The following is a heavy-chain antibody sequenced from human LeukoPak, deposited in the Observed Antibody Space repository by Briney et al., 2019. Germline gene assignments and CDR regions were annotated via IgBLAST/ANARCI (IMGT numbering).Heavy chain of an antibody. CDR1: GGSISSSSYY. Sequence: SETLSLTCTVSGGSISSSSYYWGWIRQPPGKGLEWIGSISYSGSTYYNPSLKSRVTISVDTSKNQFSLKLSSVTAADTAVYYCARHHRDSPFYYYYYMDVWGKGTTVTISS. D-gene: IGHD3-22*01. J-gene: IGHJ6*03. CDR2: ISYSGST. CDR3: ARHHRDSPFYYYYYMDV. V-gene: IGHV4-39*01.